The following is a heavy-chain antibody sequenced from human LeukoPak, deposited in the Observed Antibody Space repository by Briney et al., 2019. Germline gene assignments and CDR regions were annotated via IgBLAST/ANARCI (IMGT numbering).Heavy chain of an antibody. V-gene: IGHV3-7*01. J-gene: IGHJ4*02. Sequence: GGSLRLSCAASGFTFTNYWMSWVRQAPGKGLELVANVKQDRSEKYYVDAVKGRFTISRDNAKNSLYLQMNSLRAEDTAVYYCARLREVPVFGVVTKSTSYFDYWGQGTLVTVSS. D-gene: IGHD3-3*01. CDR2: VKQDRSEK. CDR1: GFTFTNYW. CDR3: ARLREVPVFGVVTKSTSYFDY.